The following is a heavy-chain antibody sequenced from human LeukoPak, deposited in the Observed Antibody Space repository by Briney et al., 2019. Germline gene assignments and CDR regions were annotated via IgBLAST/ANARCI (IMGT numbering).Heavy chain of an antibody. V-gene: IGHV3-30-3*01. Sequence: QPGRSLRLSCAASGFTFSSYAMHWVRQAPGKGLEWVAAISYDGSNKYYADSVKGRFTISRDNSKNTLYLQMNSLRAEDTAVYYYAREEQWLVHGYFDYWGQGTLVTVSS. CDR2: ISYDGSNK. J-gene: IGHJ4*02. CDR3: AREEQWLVHGYFDY. CDR1: GFTFSSYA. D-gene: IGHD6-19*01.